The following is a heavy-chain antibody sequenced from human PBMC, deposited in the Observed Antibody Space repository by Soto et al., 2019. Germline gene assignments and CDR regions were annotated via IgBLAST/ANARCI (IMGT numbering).Heavy chain of an antibody. V-gene: IGHV4-59*01. CDR1: GDSITRYY. J-gene: IGHJ4*02. CDR3: TRGGSGYSSTWAAY. CDR2: ISNSGGT. D-gene: IGHD6-13*01. Sequence: QVQLQESGPGLVKPSETLSLTCSVSGDSITRYYWSWIRQPPGKRLDWLGYISNSGGTKYNPSLRSRVTLSIDTSRNQFSLRMSSVTAADKAVYYCTRGGSGYSSTWAAYWGQGTLVIVSS.